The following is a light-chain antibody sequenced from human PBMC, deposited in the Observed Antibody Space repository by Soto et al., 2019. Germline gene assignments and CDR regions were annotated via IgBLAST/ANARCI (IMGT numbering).Light chain of an antibody. CDR2: EVS. CDR3: SSYTTTSARV. V-gene: IGLV2-14*01. Sequence: QSALTQPASVSGSPGQSITVSCTGTSSDIGSYNYVSWYQQKPGKAPKLMIYEVSNWPSGVSNRFSGSKSGNTASLTISGLQAEDESDYYCSSYTTTSARVFGTGTKLTVL. J-gene: IGLJ1*01. CDR1: SSDIGSYNY.